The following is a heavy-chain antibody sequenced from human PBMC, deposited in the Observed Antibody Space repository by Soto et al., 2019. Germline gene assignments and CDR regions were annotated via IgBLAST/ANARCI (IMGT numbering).Heavy chain of an antibody. CDR2: IGSSGGST. Sequence: EVQLLESGGGLVQPGGSLRLSCAASGFTFSSYAMSWVRQAPGKGLEWVSAIGSSGGSTSYADSVKGRFTISRDNSKNTLYLQMNSRRAEDTAVYYCAKGKSSGGGWNYGMDVWGQGTTVTVSS. V-gene: IGHV3-23*01. CDR3: AKGKSSGGGWNYGMDV. J-gene: IGHJ6*02. D-gene: IGHD6-19*01. CDR1: GFTFSSYA.